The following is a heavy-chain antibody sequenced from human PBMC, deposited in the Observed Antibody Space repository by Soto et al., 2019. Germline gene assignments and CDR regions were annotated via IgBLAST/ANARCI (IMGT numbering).Heavy chain of an antibody. D-gene: IGHD1-20*01. J-gene: IGHJ6*02. Sequence: SETLSLTCAVYGGSFSGYYWSWIRQPPGKGLEWIGEINHSGSTNYNPSLKSRVTISVDTSKNQFSLKLSSVTAADTAVYYCARVRSNWNPWGYGMDVWGQGTTVTVSS. CDR1: GGSFSGYY. CDR3: ARVRSNWNPWGYGMDV. V-gene: IGHV4-34*01. CDR2: INHSGST.